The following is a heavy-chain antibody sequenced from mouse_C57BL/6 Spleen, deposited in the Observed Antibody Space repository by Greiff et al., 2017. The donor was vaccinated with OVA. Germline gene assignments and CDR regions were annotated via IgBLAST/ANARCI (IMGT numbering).Heavy chain of an antibody. D-gene: IGHD2-2*01. CDR1: GYSITSDY. CDR3: ARYQGLWLRHYFDY. V-gene: IGHV3-8*01. CDR2: ISYSGST. Sequence: EVQLVESGPGLAKPSQTLSLTCSVTGYSITSDYWNWIRTFPGNKLEYMGYISYSGSTYYNPSLKSRISITRDTSKNQYYLQLNSVTTEDTATYYCARYQGLWLRHYFDYWGQGTTLTVSS. J-gene: IGHJ2*01.